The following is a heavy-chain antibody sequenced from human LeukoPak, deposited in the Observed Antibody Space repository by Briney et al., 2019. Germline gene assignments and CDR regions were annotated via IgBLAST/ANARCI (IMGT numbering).Heavy chain of an antibody. V-gene: IGHV1-46*01. J-gene: IGHJ3*02. Sequence: ASVKVSCKASGYTFTSYYMHWVRQAPGQGLEWMGIINPSGGSTSYAQKFQGRVTMTRDMSTSTVYMELSSLRSDDTAVYYCARGSYSMIKTIDAFDTWGQGTMVTVSS. CDR2: INPSGGST. D-gene: IGHD3-16*01. CDR3: ARGSYSMIKTIDAFDT. CDR1: GYTFTSYY.